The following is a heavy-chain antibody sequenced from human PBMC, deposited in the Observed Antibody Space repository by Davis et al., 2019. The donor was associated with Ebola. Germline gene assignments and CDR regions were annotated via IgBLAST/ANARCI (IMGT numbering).Heavy chain of an antibody. V-gene: IGHV4-34*01. CDR2: INHSGST. J-gene: IGHJ5*02. CDR1: GGSFSGYY. D-gene: IGHD3-22*01. CDR3: ARHVYDNSGYGWFDP. Sequence: SETLSLTCAVYGGSFSGYYWSWIRQPPGKGLEWIGEINHSGSTNYNPSLKSRVTISVDTSKNQFSLKLSSVTAADTAVYYCARHVYDNSGYGWFDPWGQGTLVTASS.